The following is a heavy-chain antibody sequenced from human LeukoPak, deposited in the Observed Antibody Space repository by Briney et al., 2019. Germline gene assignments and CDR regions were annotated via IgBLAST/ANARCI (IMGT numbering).Heavy chain of an antibody. CDR3: ASRSMVRGVLDY. J-gene: IGHJ4*02. V-gene: IGHV4-39*01. Sequence: PSETLSLTCPVSGGSISSSSYYWGWIRQPPGKGLEWIGSIYYSGSTYYNPSLKSRVTISVDTSKNQFSLKLSSVTAADTAVYYCASRSMVRGVLDYWGQGTLVTVSS. CDR2: IYYSGST. CDR1: GGSISSSSYY. D-gene: IGHD3-10*01.